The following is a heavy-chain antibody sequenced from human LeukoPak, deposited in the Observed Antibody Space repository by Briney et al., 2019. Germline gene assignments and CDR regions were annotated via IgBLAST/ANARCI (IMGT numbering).Heavy chain of an antibody. CDR2: MNPNSGNT. V-gene: IGHV1-8*01. CDR1: GYTFTSYD. Sequence: GASVKVSCKASGYTFTSYDINWVRQATGQGLEWMGWMNPNSGNTGYAQKFQGRVTMTRNTSISTAYVELSSLRSEDTAVYYCARGAWYSSGWYTPWSWGQGTLVTVSS. J-gene: IGHJ4*02. CDR3: ARGAWYSSGWYTPWS. D-gene: IGHD6-19*01.